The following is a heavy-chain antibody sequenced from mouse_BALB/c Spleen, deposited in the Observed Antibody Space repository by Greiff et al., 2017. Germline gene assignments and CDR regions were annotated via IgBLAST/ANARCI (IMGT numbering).Heavy chain of an antibody. CDR1: GFTFSSYG. D-gene: IGHD2-2*01. V-gene: IGHV5-6*01. Sequence: EVQLVESGGDLVKPGGSLKLSCAASGFTFSSYGMSWVRQTPDKRLEWVATISSGGSYTYYPDSVKGRFTISRDNAKNTLYLQMSSPKSEDTAMYYCARLYGYDQAWFAYWGQGTLVTVSA. CDR2: ISSGGSYT. CDR3: ARLYGYDQAWFAY. J-gene: IGHJ3*01.